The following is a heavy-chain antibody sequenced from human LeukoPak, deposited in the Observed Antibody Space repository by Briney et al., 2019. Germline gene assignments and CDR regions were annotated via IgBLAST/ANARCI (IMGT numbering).Heavy chain of an antibody. CDR1: GFTFNNYW. V-gene: IGHV3-43*01. CDR2: ISWDGGST. Sequence: GGSLRLSCVASGFTFNNYWLRWVRQAPGKGLEWVSLISWDGGSTYYADSVKGRFTISRDNSKNSLYLQMNSLRTEDTALYYCAKPLIYDFWSGGYYFDYWGQGTLVTVSS. CDR3: AKPLIYDFWSGGYYFDY. D-gene: IGHD3-3*01. J-gene: IGHJ4*02.